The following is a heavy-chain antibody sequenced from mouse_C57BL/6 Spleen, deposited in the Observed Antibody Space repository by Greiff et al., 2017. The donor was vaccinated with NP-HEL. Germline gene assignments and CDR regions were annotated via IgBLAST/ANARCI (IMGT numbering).Heavy chain of an antibody. D-gene: IGHD1-1*01. V-gene: IGHV10-3*01. Sequence: EVQLVESGGGLVQPKGSLKLSCAASGFTFNTYAMHWVRQAPGKGLEWVARIRSKSSNYATYYADSVKDRFTISRDDSQSMLYLQMNNLKTEDTAMYYCVLTTVVAYSHWYFDVWGTGTTVTVSS. CDR2: IRSKSSNYAT. CDR3: VLTTVVAYSHWYFDV. CDR1: GFTFNTYA. J-gene: IGHJ1*03.